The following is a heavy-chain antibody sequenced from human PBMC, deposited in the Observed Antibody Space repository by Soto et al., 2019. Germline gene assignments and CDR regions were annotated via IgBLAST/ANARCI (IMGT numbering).Heavy chain of an antibody. V-gene: IGHV2-26*01. CDR2: IFSNDEK. CDR3: ARSPLELRTPESYYGMDV. J-gene: IGHJ6*02. CDR1: GFSLSNARMG. D-gene: IGHD1-7*01. Sequence: SGPTLVNPTETLTLTCTVSGFSLSNARMGVSWIRQPPGNALEWLAHIFSNDEKSYSTSLRSRLTISKDTSKSQVVLTMTNMDPVDTATYYCARSPLELRTPESYYGMDVWGQGTTVTVSS.